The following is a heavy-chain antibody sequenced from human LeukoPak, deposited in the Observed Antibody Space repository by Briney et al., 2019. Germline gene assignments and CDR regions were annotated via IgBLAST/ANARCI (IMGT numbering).Heavy chain of an antibody. Sequence: GGSLRLSCADSGFTFGRYWMHWVRQAPGKGLVWVSPITTDGSGTSYADSVKGRFTISRDNAKNTLYLQMNSLRAEDTAVYYCARDHPIAAAGTGALDYWGQGTLVTVSS. D-gene: IGHD6-13*01. CDR2: ITTDGSGT. V-gene: IGHV3-74*01. J-gene: IGHJ4*02. CDR3: ARDHPIAAAGTGALDY. CDR1: GFTFGRYW.